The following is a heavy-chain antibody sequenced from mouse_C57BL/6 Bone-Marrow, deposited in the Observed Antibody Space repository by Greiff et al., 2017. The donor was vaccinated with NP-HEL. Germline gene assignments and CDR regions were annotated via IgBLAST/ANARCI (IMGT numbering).Heavy chain of an antibody. CDR1: GYTFTSYW. CDR3: ARKGTYYSNYVGY. V-gene: IGHV1-64*01. CDR2: IHPNSGST. Sequence: VQLQQPGAELVKPGASVKLSCKASGYTFTSYWMHWVKQRPGQGLEWIGMIHPNSGSTNYNEKFKSKATLTVDKSSSTAYMQLSSLTSEDSAVYYCARKGTYYSNYVGYWGQGTTLTVSS. J-gene: IGHJ2*01. D-gene: IGHD2-5*01.